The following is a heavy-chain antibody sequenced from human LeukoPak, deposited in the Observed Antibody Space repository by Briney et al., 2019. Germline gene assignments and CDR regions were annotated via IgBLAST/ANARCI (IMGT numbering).Heavy chain of an antibody. CDR2: INHSGRN. D-gene: IGHD2-2*01. CDR3: ARGAVVVPAAKGFDY. Sequence: PSETLSLTCAVYGGSFSGYYWSWIRQPPGKGLEWIGEINHSGRNHYNASLKSRVTISVETYQNQYSLKLSSVTAPDTAVYYCARGAVVVPAAKGFDYWGQGTLVTVSS. J-gene: IGHJ4*02. V-gene: IGHV4-34*01. CDR1: GGSFSGYY.